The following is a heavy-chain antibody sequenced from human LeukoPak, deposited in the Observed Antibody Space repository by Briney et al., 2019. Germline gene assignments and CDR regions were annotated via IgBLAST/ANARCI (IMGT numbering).Heavy chain of an antibody. CDR2: IKQDGSEK. J-gene: IGHJ4*02. Sequence: GGSLRLSCAASGFTFSSYWMSWVRQAPGKGLEWVANIKQDGSEKYYVDSVKGRFTISRDNAKNSLYLQMNSLRAEDTAVYYCARVRIAAAGTTPYYIDYWGQGTLVTVSS. CDR1: GFTFSSYW. CDR3: ARVRIAAAGTTPYYIDY. D-gene: IGHD6-13*01. V-gene: IGHV3-7*03.